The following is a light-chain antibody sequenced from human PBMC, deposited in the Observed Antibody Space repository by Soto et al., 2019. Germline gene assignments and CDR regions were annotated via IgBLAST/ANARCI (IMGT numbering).Light chain of an antibody. CDR2: DNN. V-gene: IGLV1-51*01. CDR3: GTWDSSLSAVV. J-gene: IGLJ2*01. Sequence: QAVVTQPPSVSAAPGQKVTISCSGISSNIGNNYVSWYQQLPGTAPKLLIYDNNKRPSGIPDRFSGSKSGTSATLGITGLQTGDEADYDCGTWDSSLSAVVFGGGTKLTVL. CDR1: SSNIGNNY.